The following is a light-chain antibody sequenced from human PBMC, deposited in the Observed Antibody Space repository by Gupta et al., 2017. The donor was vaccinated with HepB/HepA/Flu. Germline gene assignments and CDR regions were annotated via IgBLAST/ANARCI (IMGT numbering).Light chain of an antibody. CDR3: NSYAGSNNWV. CDR2: EVS. CDR1: SSDVGSYIY. J-gene: IGLJ3*02. V-gene: IGLV2-8*01. Sequence: QSALTQPPSASGSPGQSVTISCTGTSSDVGSYIYVSWYQQHPGKAPKLMIYEVSKRPSGFPDRFSGSKSGNTASLTVSGLQAEDEADYYCNSYAGSNNWVFGGGTELTVL.